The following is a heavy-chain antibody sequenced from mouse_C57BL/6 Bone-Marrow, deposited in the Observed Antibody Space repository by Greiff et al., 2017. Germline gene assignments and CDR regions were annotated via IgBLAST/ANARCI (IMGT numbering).Heavy chain of an antibody. J-gene: IGHJ2*01. V-gene: IGHV5-6*01. CDR2: ISSGGSYT. CDR3: ARGTNWAYFDY. Sequence: EVQGVESGGDLVKPGGSLKLSCAASGFTFSSYGMSWVRQTPDKRLEWVATISSGGSYTYYPDSVKGRFTISRDNAKNTLYLQMSSLKSEDTAMYYCARGTNWAYFDYGGQGTTLTVSS. D-gene: IGHD4-1*01. CDR1: GFTFSSYG.